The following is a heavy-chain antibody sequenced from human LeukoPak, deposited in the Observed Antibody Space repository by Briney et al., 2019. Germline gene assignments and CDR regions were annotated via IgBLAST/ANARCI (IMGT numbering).Heavy chain of an antibody. Sequence: GGSLRLSCVVSGMTLSNYAMSWVRQAPGKGLEWVSGLSGYNGRKWYADSVQGRFTISRDNSKNTLYLQMNSLRPEDTAVYYCARDLGDPYYYYGMDVWGQGTTVTVSS. CDR2: LSGYNGRK. J-gene: IGHJ6*02. CDR1: GMTLSNYA. CDR3: ARDLGDPYYYYGMDV. V-gene: IGHV3-23*01.